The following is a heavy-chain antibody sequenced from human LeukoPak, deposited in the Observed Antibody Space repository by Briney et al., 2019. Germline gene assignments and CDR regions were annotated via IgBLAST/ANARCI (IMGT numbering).Heavy chain of an antibody. D-gene: IGHD2-2*01. V-gene: IGHV3-74*01. CDR3: AKPKTPTIVVVPAAIAGDFDY. J-gene: IGHJ4*02. CDR1: GFKFSSYW. Sequence: GGSLRLSCAVSGFKFSSYWMNWVRQVPGKGLMWVAHINTNGDSANYADSMKGRFTISRDNSKDTLYVQMNSLRAEDTAVYYCAKPKTPTIVVVPAAIAGDFDYWGQGTLVTVSS. CDR2: INTNGDSA.